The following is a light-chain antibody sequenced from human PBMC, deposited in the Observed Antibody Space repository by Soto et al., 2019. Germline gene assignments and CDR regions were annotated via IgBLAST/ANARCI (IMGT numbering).Light chain of an antibody. CDR1: SSDIGRYNL. J-gene: IGLJ1*01. CDR2: DVT. CDR3: VSYTTMNTYV. V-gene: IGLV2-14*02. Sequence: QSALAQPASVSGSPGQSITISCTGTSSDIGRYNLVSWYQQYPGKAPKLVIYDVTKRPSGVSDRFSGSKSGNTASLTISGLQAEDEADYYCVSYTTMNTYVFGSGTKVTVL.